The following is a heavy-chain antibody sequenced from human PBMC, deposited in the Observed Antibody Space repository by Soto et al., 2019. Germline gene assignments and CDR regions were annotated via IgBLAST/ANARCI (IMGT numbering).Heavy chain of an antibody. CDR3: ARDSSGRQYYGMDV. D-gene: IGHD3-22*01. Sequence: GGSLRLSCTPSGFMFSEYSMNWVRQAPGKGLEWISYITTTSSTMFYADSVKGRFTISRDNAKNSLYLQMNSLRDEDTAVYYCARDSSGRQYYGMDVWGKGTTVTVS. V-gene: IGHV3-48*02. CDR1: GFMFSEYS. CDR2: ITTTSSTM. J-gene: IGHJ6*04.